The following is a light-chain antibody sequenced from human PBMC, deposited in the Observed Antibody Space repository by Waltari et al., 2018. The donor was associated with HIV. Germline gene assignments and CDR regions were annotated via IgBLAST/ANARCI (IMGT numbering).Light chain of an antibody. V-gene: IGLV1-40*01. CDR2: ANT. CDR3: QSYDSSLNGHVV. J-gene: IGLJ2*01. Sequence: QSVLTQAPSVSGAPGQRVTISCTGSRSNFGTGYDVHWYQQLPGTAPKLLIYANTQLPSGVPARFSGSKSATSASLVITGLQAEDEADYYCQSYDSSLNGHVVFGGGTKVTVL. CDR1: RSNFGTGYD.